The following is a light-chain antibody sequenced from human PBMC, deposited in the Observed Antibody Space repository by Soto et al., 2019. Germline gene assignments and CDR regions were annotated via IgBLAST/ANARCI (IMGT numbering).Light chain of an antibody. V-gene: IGKV3-20*01. Sequence: EIVLTQSPGTLSLSPGERATLSCRASHTFSSTSVAWYQQKAGQPPRLLIYGASNRAAGIPDRFSGSGSGSDFTLTISRLAPEDFALYYCQQYDNSAIIFGQGTRLEIK. CDR2: GAS. CDR3: QQYDNSAII. J-gene: IGKJ5*01. CDR1: HTFSSTS.